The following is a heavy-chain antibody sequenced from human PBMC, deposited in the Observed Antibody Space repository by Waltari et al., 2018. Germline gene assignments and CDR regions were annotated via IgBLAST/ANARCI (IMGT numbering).Heavy chain of an antibody. CDR1: GYNFATYW. V-gene: IGHV5-51*01. D-gene: IGHD3-9*01. CDR3: ARSASTSARYFLH. CDR2: ICPDDSDT. Sequence: EVQLVQSATEVKRPGAPLKISCKGLGYNFATYWIGWVRQVPGKGLEWMGIICPDDSDTRYSPSLQGHVSISVDSSINTAYLQWDSLNASDSAIYFCARSASTSARYFLHWGQGTLVTVSS. J-gene: IGHJ1*01.